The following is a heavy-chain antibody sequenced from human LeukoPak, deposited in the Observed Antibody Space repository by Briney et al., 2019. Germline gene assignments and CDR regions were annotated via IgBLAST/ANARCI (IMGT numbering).Heavy chain of an antibody. V-gene: IGHV3-48*03. CDR1: GFTFSSYE. CDR2: ISSSGSTI. J-gene: IGHJ6*04. D-gene: IGHD3-22*01. CDR3: ARAPIPDYYEARGGYYGMDV. Sequence: GGSLRLSWAASGFTFSSYEMNWVRQAPEKGLEWVSYISSSGSTIYYADSVKGRFTISRDNAKNSLYLQMNSLRAEDTAVYYCARAPIPDYYEARGGYYGMDVWGKGTTVTVSS.